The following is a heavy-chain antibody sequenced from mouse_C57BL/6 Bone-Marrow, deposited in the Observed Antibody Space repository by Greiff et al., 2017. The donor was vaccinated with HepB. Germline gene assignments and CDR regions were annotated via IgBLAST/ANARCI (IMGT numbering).Heavy chain of an antibody. CDR1: GYTFPDYD. V-gene: IGHV1-15*01. D-gene: IGHD1-1*01. CDR2: IDPETGGT. J-gene: IGHJ2*01. Sequence: QVQLQQSGAELVRPGASVTLSCKASGYTFPDYDMHWVKQTPVHGLEWIGAIDPETGGTAYNQKFKGKAILTADKSSSTAYMELRSLTSEDSAVYYCTGREAYYYGSSPYYFDYWGQGTTLTGSS. CDR3: TGREAYYYGSSPYYFDY.